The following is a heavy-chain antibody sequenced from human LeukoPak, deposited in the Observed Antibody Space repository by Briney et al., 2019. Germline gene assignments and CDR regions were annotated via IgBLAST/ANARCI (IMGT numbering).Heavy chain of an antibody. Sequence: ASVKVSCKASGYTFTSYGISWVRQAPGQGLEWMGWISAYNGNTNYAQKLQGRVTMTTDTSTSTAYMELRSLRSDDTAVYYCARVFSTMVRGVIFDWFDPWGQGTLVTVSS. V-gene: IGHV1-18*01. CDR3: ARVFSTMVRGVIFDWFDP. CDR2: ISAYNGNT. J-gene: IGHJ5*02. CDR1: GYTFTSYG. D-gene: IGHD3-10*01.